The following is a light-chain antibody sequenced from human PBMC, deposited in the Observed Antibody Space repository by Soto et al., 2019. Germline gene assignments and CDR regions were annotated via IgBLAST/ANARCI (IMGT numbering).Light chain of an antibody. V-gene: IGLV2-14*01. Sequence: QSVLTQPAFVSGSPGQSITISCTGTSSDIGGYNYVSWYQQHPGKAPKLMIYEVSNRPSGVSNRFSGSKSGNTASLTISGLQAEDEADYYCSSYTSSSTLYVVFGGGTKLTVL. CDR2: EVS. CDR3: SSYTSSSTLYVV. J-gene: IGLJ2*01. CDR1: SSDIGGYNY.